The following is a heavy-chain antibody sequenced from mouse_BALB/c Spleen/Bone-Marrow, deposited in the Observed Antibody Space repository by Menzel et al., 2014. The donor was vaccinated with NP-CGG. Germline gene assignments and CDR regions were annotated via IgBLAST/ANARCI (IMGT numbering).Heavy chain of an antibody. CDR2: ISYDGNN. J-gene: IGHJ2*01. CDR1: GYSITSGYY. D-gene: IGHD2-1*01. CDR3: AREDYGNYDYFDY. Sequence: EVQLVESGPGLVKPSQSLSLTCSVTGYSITSGYYWNWIRQFPGNKLEWMGYISYDGNNNYNPSLKNRISITRGTSKNHFFLKLNSVTTEDTATYYCAREDYGNYDYFDYWGQGTTLTVSS. V-gene: IGHV3-6*02.